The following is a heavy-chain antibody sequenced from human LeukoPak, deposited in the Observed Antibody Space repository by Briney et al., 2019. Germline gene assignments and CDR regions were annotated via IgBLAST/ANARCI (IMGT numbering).Heavy chain of an antibody. CDR3: AKMGDYGDLDY. Sequence: SVKVSCKASGGTFGGYAISWVRQAPGQGLEWMGGTIPIFGTANYAQKFQGRVTITADESTSTAYMELSSLRSEDTAVYYCAKMGDYGDLDYWGQGTLVTVSS. J-gene: IGHJ4*02. V-gene: IGHV1-69*01. D-gene: IGHD4-17*01. CDR2: TIPIFGTA. CDR1: GGTFGGYA.